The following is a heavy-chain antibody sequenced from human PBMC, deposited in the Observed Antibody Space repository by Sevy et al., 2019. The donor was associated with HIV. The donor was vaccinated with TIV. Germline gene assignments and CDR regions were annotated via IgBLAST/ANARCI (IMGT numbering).Heavy chain of an antibody. CDR3: ARATYIFDSSGLYYFDY. D-gene: IGHD3-22*01. J-gene: IGHJ4*02. CDR1: GFTFSNFE. CDR2: MTSSGSTI. Sequence: GGSLRLSCAASGFTFSNFEMNWVRQAQGKGLEWISYMTSSGSTIYYADSVQGRFTISRDNAKNSLFLQLNSLRAEDTAVYYCARATYIFDSSGLYYFDYWGQGPLVTVSS. V-gene: IGHV3-48*03.